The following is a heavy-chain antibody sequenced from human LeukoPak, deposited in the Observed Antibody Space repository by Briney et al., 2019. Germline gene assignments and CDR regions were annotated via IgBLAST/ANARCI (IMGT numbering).Heavy chain of an antibody. V-gene: IGHV3-23*01. CDR1: GFTFSNYA. CDR2: ITGSGGNT. J-gene: IGHJ4*02. CDR3: AKWGDFDVLTGYYVPDF. Sequence: GGSLRLSCAASGFTFSNYAMSWARQAPGKGLEWVSAITGSGGNTYYADSVKGRFTISRDNSKNTLYLQMNSLRAEDTAVYYCAKWGDFDVLTGYYVPDFWGQGTLVTVSS. D-gene: IGHD3-9*01.